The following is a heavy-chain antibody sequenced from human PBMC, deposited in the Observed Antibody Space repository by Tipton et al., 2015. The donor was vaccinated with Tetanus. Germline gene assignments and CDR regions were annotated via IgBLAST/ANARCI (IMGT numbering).Heavy chain of an antibody. D-gene: IGHD2-15*01. CDR2: ILYSGST. V-gene: IGHV4-39*01. CDR1: GGSISRSPYY. J-gene: IGHJ4*02. CDR3: ARRSCAGGICYYFDY. Sequence: TLSLTCTVSGGSISRSPYYWGWIRQSPGKGLEWIGSILYSGSTYYNPSLKSRVTISVDTSKNQFSLKLNSVTAADTAVYSCARRSCAGGICYYFDYWGQGALVTVSS.